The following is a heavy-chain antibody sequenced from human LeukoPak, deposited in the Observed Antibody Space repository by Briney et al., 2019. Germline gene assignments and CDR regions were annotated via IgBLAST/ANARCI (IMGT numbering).Heavy chain of an antibody. D-gene: IGHD2-15*01. J-gene: IGHJ3*02. CDR2: INWNGASI. Sequence: PGGSLRLSCVASGFTFDDYGMSWVRQAPGKGLEWVSGINWNGASIGYADSVKGRFTISRDNAKNSLYLQMNSLRAEGTTLYYCVRGAPTYCSGGSCYSGDAFDIWGQGTMVTASS. V-gene: IGHV3-20*04. CDR3: VRGAPTYCSGGSCYSGDAFDI. CDR1: GFTFDDYG.